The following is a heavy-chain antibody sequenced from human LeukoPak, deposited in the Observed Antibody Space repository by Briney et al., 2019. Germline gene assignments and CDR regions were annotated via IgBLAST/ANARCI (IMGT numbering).Heavy chain of an antibody. V-gene: IGHV1-3*01. CDR2: INAGNGNT. CDR3: ARGGRYCSSTSCYNWFDP. J-gene: IGHJ5*02. D-gene: IGHD2-2*01. CDR1: GYTFTSYA. Sequence: ASVKVSCKASGYTFTSYAMHWVRQAPGQRLEWMGWINAGNGNTKYSQKFQGRVTITRDTSASTAYMELSSLRSEDTAVYYCARGGRYCSSTSCYNWFDPWSQGTLVTVSS.